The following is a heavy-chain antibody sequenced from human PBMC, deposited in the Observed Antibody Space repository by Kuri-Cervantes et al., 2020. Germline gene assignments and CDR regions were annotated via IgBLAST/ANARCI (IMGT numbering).Heavy chain of an antibody. CDR1: GFSLSTSGMR. J-gene: IGHJ4*02. CDR3: AHSAMVRGVIIPGY. D-gene: IGHD3-10*01. CDR2: IYWDDDK. Sequence: SGPTLVKPTQTLTLTCTFSGFSLSTSGMRASWIRQPPGKALEWLALIYWDDDKRYSPSLKSRLTITKDTSKNQVVLTMTNMDPVDTATYYCAHSAMVRGVIIPGYWGQGTLVTVSS. V-gene: IGHV2-5*08.